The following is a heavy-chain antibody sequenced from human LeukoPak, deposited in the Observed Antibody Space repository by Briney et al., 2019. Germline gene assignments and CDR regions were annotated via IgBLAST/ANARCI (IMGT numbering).Heavy chain of an antibody. CDR2: IYHSGST. CDR1: GFAFNEAW. CDR3: ARDAWDGSGSYSEGSYDY. J-gene: IGHJ4*02. V-gene: IGHV4-4*02. Sequence: GSLRLSCAASGFAFNEAWMNWVRQPPGKGLEWIGEIYHSGSTNYNPSLKSRVTISVDKSKNQFSLKLSSVTAADTAVYYCARDAWDGSGSYSEGSYDYWGQGTLVTVSS. D-gene: IGHD3-10*01.